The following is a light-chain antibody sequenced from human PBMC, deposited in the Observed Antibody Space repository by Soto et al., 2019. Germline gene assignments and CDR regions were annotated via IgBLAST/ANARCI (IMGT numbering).Light chain of an antibody. CDR3: QTWGSGVRV. J-gene: IGLJ3*02. V-gene: IGLV4-69*01. Sequence: QTVVTQSPSASASLGASVKLTCTLSSGHNSFAIAWHQQQPDRGPRFVMKVSSDGSHIKGDGIPDRFSASSSGAERYLTISSLRSEDEADYYCQTWGSGVRVFGGGTKLTVL. CDR2: VSSDGSH. CDR1: SGHNSFA.